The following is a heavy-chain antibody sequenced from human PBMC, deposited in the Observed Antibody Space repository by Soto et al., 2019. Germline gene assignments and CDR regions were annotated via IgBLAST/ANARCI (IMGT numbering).Heavy chain of an antibody. J-gene: IGHJ4*02. D-gene: IGHD2-2*01. CDR2: IIPIFGTA. Sequence: QVQLVQSGAEVKKPGSSVKVSCKASGGTFSSYAISWVRQAPGQGLEWMGGIIPIFGTANYAQKFQGRVTITADESTSTAYMELSSLRSEDTAVYYCARGGLGCCISTSCAPFDYWGQGTLATVSS. CDR1: GGTFSSYA. V-gene: IGHV1-69*12. CDR3: ARGGLGCCISTSCAPFDY.